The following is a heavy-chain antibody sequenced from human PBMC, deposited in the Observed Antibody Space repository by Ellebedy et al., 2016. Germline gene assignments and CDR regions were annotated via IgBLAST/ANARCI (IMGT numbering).Heavy chain of an antibody. CDR1: GASISISSYY. V-gene: IGHV4-61*05. J-gene: IGHJ6*02. CDR2: IYNSGST. Sequence: SETLSLXXSVSGASISISSYYWSWVRQPPGKGLEWIGYIYNSGSTNYSPSLKSRVTISVDTSKNQFSLILSSVTAADTAVYYCARQIVVVVATRDYYGLDVWGQGTTVTVSS. D-gene: IGHD2-15*01. CDR3: ARQIVVVVATRDYYGLDV.